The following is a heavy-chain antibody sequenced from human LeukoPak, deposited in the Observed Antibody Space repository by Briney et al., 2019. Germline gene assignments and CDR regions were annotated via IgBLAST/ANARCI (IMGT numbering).Heavy chain of an antibody. D-gene: IGHD3-9*01. CDR1: GGFISSYY. CDR2: IYYSGST. V-gene: IGHV4-59*08. J-gene: IGHJ4*02. Sequence: SQSLSLTCTVSGGFISSYYWSWIRQPPGKGLEWIGYIYYSGSTNYNPSLKSRVTISVDTSKNQFSLKLSSVTAADTAVYYCAGLRYFDWLPDYWGQGTLVTVSS. CDR3: AGLRYFDWLPDY.